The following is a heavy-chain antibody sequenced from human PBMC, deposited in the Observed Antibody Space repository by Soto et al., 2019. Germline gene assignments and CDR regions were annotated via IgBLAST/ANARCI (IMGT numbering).Heavy chain of an antibody. Sequence: GGSLRLSCAASGFIFNNHWMYWVRQAPGKGLVWVSHINRDGSTTNYADSVEGRFTISRDNAKNMLYLEMNSLRAEDTAVYYCARDLFRGDGGFDYWGQGTLVTVSS. V-gene: IGHV3-74*01. CDR3: ARDLFRGDGGFDY. J-gene: IGHJ4*02. CDR1: GFIFNNHW. CDR2: INRDGSTT. D-gene: IGHD3-16*01.